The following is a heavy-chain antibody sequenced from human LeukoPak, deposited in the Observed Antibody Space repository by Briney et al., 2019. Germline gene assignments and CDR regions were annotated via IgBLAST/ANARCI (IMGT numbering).Heavy chain of an antibody. Sequence: GASVKVSCKASGGTFSSYAISWVRQAPGQGLEWMGGIIPIFGTANYAQKFQGRVTITADESTSTAYMELSSLRSDDTAVYYCARDSGRVILDYLRGDWPNKFDFWGQGTLVTVSS. CDR2: IIPIFGTA. J-gene: IGHJ4*02. CDR3: ARDSGRVILDYLRGDWPNKFDF. V-gene: IGHV1-69*13. D-gene: IGHD2-21*02. CDR1: GGTFSSYA.